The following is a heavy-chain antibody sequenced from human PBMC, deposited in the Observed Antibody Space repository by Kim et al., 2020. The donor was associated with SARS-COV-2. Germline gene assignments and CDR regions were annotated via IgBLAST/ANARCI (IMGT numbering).Heavy chain of an antibody. CDR2: IYSGGST. CDR3: ARDPILGPEMATENYYGMDV. D-gene: IGHD5-12*01. CDR1: GFTVSSNY. Sequence: GGSLRLSCAASGFTVSSNYMSWVRQAPGKGLEWVSVIYSGGSTYYADSVKGRFTISRDNSKNTLYLQMNSLRAEDTAVYYCARDPILGPEMATENYYGMDVWGQGTTVTVSS. V-gene: IGHV3-53*01. J-gene: IGHJ6*02.